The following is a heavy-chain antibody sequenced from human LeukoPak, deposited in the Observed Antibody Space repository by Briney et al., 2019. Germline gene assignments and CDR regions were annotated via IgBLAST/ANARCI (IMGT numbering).Heavy chain of an antibody. CDR1: GFTFSTAW. CDR3: ARHYRSGSRRVYYFDF. D-gene: IGHD3-10*01. Sequence: QTGGFLRLSCAASGFTFSTAWMFWVRQAPGKGLEWVANIKQDESEKYYVDAVKGRFTISRDNAMNSLYLQMTSLRAEDTGVYYCARHYRSGSRRVYYFDFWGQGTLVTVSS. J-gene: IGHJ4*02. CDR2: IKQDESEK. V-gene: IGHV3-7*01.